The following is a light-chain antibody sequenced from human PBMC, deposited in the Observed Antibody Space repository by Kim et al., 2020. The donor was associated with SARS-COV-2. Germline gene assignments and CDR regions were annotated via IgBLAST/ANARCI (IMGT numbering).Light chain of an antibody. CDR3: QSFDSSLSGPV. CDR1: SSNIGEGYD. V-gene: IGLV1-40*01. CDR2: GNS. J-gene: IGLJ3*02. Sequence: GVTISGTGTSSNIGEGYDAHWYQRLPGTAPKLLIFGNSKRPSGVPDRISGSKSGTSASLAITGLQAEDEADYYCQSFDSSLSGPVFGGGTQLTVL.